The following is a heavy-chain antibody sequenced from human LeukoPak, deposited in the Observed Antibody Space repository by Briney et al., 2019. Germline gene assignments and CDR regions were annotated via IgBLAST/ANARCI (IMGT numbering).Heavy chain of an antibody. D-gene: IGHD3-10*01. CDR2: INGDGRNI. CDR1: GFTFSSYW. Sequence: GGSLRLSCVASGFTFSSYWMHWVRQDPRKGLVWVSRINGDGRNINYADSVRGRFTISRDNSKNTLYLQMNSLRAEDTAVYYCAKNKYYYGSGSYHWGQGTLVTVSS. J-gene: IGHJ4*02. V-gene: IGHV3-74*01. CDR3: AKNKYYYGSGSYH.